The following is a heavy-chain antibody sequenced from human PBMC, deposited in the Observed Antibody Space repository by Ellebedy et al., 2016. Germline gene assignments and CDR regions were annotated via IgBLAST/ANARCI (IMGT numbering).Heavy chain of an antibody. CDR3: ARGGWRTFDY. Sequence: GGSLRLSCAASGITFTDYYMSWIRQAPGKGLEWVSYISSSGSTINYADSVKGRFTISRDNAKNSLYLQMKRPRAEDTAVYYCARGGWRTFDYWGQGTLVTVSS. D-gene: IGHD2-15*01. CDR2: ISSSGSTI. CDR1: GITFTDYY. J-gene: IGHJ4*02. V-gene: IGHV3-11*01.